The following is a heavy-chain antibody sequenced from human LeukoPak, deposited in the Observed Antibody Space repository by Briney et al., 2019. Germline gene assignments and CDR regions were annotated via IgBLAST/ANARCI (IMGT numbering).Heavy chain of an antibody. CDR3: ARDRGYVYDFWSGYYSSGSQHPQGPYYYYMDV. CDR2: ISSSSSYI. V-gene: IGHV3-21*01. D-gene: IGHD3-3*01. J-gene: IGHJ6*03. CDR1: GFTFSSYS. Sequence: SGGSLRLSCAASGFTFSSYSMNWVRQAPGKGLEWVSSISSSSSYIYYADSVKGRFTISRDNAKNSLYLQMNSLRAEDTAVYYCARDRGYVYDFWSGYYSSGSQHPQGPYYYYMDVWGKGTTVTVSS.